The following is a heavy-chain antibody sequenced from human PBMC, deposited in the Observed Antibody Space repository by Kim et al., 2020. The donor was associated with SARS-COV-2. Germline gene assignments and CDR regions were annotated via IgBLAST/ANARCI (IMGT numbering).Heavy chain of an antibody. CDR1: GFTFSTYA. CDR3: AKSGSGSFNGFSDY. CDR2: IYSGGGST. Sequence: GGSLRLSCAASGFTFSTYAMSWVRQAPGKGLEWVSVIYSGGGSTYYADSVEGRFTISRDNSKNTLYLQMSSPRAEDTAVYYCAKSGSGSFNGFSDYWGQG. V-gene: IGHV3-23*03. D-gene: IGHD3-10*01. J-gene: IGHJ4*02.